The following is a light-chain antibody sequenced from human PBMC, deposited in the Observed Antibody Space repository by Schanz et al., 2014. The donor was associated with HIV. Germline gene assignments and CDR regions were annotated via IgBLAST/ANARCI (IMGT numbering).Light chain of an antibody. Sequence: QSVLTQAPSASGTPGQRVTISCSGSTSDFKTNAVLWYQQLPGAAPKLLIYNTYHRPSGVPDRFSGSKSATSASLAISGLQSEDESDFFCATWDDSLDGWVFGGGTKVTVL. CDR1: TSDFKTNA. CDR2: NTY. J-gene: IGLJ3*02. CDR3: ATWDDSLDGWV. V-gene: IGLV1-44*01.